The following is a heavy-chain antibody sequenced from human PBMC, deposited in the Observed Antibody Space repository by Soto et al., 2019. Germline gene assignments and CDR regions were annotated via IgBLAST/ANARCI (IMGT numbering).Heavy chain of an antibody. V-gene: IGHV4-39*01. D-gene: IGHD1-1*01. CDR2: FYYSGST. CDR3: ARHHGTYYDAFDI. Sequence: SETLSLTCTVAGGSVISSTYYCGWIRQPPGKGLEWIATFYYSGSTYHNPPLNSRVTISADTSKNQFSLKLRSVTATDTAVYYCARHHGTYYDAFDIWGQGTMVTISS. J-gene: IGHJ3*02. CDR1: GGSVISSTYY.